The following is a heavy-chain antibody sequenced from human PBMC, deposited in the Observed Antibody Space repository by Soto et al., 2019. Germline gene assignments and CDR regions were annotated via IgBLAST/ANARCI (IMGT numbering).Heavy chain of an antibody. CDR1: GFTFSSYG. D-gene: IGHD3-3*01. Sequence: SLRLSCAASGFTFSSYGMHWVRQAPGKGLEWVAVISYDGSNKYYADSVKGRFTISRDNSKNTLYLQMNSLRAEDTAVYYCAKGARAYYDFWSASYGMDVWGQGTTVTVSS. CDR2: ISYDGSNK. J-gene: IGHJ6*02. V-gene: IGHV3-30*18. CDR3: AKGARAYYDFWSASYGMDV.